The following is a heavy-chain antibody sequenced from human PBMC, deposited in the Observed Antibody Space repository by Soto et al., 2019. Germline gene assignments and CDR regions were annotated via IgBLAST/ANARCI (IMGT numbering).Heavy chain of an antibody. J-gene: IGHJ3*02. CDR3: AKGARRDIVVVPAAIGAFDI. Sequence: PGGSLRLSCAASGFTFSSYAMSWVRQAPGKGLEWVSAISGSGGSTYYADSVKGRFTISRDNSKNTLYLQMNSLRAEDTAVYYCAKGARRDIVVVPAAIGAFDIWGQGTMVTVSS. D-gene: IGHD2-2*01. CDR2: ISGSGGST. V-gene: IGHV3-23*01. CDR1: GFTFSSYA.